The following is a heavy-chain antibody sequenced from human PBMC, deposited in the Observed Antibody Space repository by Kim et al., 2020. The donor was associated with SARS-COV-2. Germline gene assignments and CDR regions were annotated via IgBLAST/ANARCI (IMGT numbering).Heavy chain of an antibody. J-gene: IGHJ3*02. D-gene: IGHD3-9*01. Sequence: GESLKISCKGSGYNFNYWIGWVRQKPGKGLEWMGFIYPGDSDTRYSPSFQGQVTISADKSINTVYLQWSSLKAADSAMYYCASRIRYINTDAVDIWGQGTVVTVSS. V-gene: IGHV5-51*01. CDR1: GYNFNYW. CDR2: IYPGDSDT. CDR3: ASRIRYINTDAVDI.